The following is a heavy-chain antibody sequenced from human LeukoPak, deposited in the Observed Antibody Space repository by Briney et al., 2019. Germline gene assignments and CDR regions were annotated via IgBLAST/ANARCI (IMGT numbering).Heavy chain of an antibody. CDR3: AREGSGSSDWFFYYYGMDV. CDR1: GLTFSNHW. Sequence: GGSLRLSCAASGLTFSNHWMHWVRQAPGKGLVWVSRITSDGSSTSYADSVKGRFIISRDNAQKTLYLQMNSLRAEDTAVYYCAREGSGSSDWFFYYYGMDVWGQGTTVTVSS. V-gene: IGHV3-74*01. CDR2: ITSDGSST. D-gene: IGHD6-19*01. J-gene: IGHJ6*02.